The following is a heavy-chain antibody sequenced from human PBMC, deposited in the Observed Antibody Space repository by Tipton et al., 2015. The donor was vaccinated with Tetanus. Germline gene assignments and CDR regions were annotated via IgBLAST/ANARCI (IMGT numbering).Heavy chain of an antibody. CDR1: GFSFSTYG. CDR2: IWYEGSNE. V-gene: IGHV3-33*06. D-gene: IGHD6-13*01. Sequence: RSLRLSCAASGFSFSTYGMHWVRQAPGKGLEWVAFIWYEGSNEFYAESVKGRFTISRDNSKNTLSLQMNSPRGEDTAVYYCAKALGSSAWYGTWGQGTLVTVSS. J-gene: IGHJ5*02. CDR3: AKALGSSAWYGT.